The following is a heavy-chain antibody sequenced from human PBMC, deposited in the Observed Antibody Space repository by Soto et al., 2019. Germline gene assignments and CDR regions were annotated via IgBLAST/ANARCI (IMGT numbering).Heavy chain of an antibody. Sequence: GGPLSLSCAASEFTFSSNPMSWVRQAPGKGLEWVSAISGSGGSTYYADSVKGRFTISRDNSKNTLYLQMNSLRAEDTAVYYCAKERGYSYGYLDYWGQGTLVTVSS. CDR3: AKERGYSYGYLDY. J-gene: IGHJ4*02. D-gene: IGHD5-18*01. CDR2: ISGSGGST. V-gene: IGHV3-23*01. CDR1: EFTFSSNP.